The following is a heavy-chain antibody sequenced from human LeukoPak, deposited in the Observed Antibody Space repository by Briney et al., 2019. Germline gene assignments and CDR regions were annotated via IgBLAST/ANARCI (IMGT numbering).Heavy chain of an antibody. CDR3: ARESQLGLPYYYGMDV. CDR2: ISAYNGNT. V-gene: IGHV1-18*04. Sequence: ASVKVSCKASGYTFTGYYMHWVRQAPGQGLEWMGWISAYNGNTNYAQKLQGRVTMTTDTSTSTAYMELRSLRSDDTAVYYCARESQLGLPYYYGMDVWGQGTTVTVSS. J-gene: IGHJ6*02. CDR1: GYTFTGYY. D-gene: IGHD2-2*01.